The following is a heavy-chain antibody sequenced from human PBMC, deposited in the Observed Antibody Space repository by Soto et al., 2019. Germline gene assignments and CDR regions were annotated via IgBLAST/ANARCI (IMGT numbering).Heavy chain of an antibody. CDR2: IYYSGRT. V-gene: IGHV4-30-4*01. J-gene: IGHJ6*02. CDR1: GGSISSGDYY. Sequence: QVPLQESGPGLVKPSQTLSLTCTVSGGSISSGDYYWSWIRQPPGKGLEWIGYIYYSGRTYYNPSLKSRVTLSVYTFKYQFSLKLSSVTAADTAVYYWASMVRGVITYYYYGMYVWGQGTTVTVSS. CDR3: ASMVRGVITYYYYGMYV. D-gene: IGHD3-10*01.